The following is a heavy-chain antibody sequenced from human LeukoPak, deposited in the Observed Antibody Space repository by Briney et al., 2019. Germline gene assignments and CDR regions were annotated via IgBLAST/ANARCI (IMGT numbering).Heavy chain of an antibody. Sequence: SETLSLTCGVSDDSLRDTNWWSWVRQPPGRGLEGIWEIYHTGSSNYSPSLKSRVTISMDKSKNQFSLKLSSVTAADTAVYYCARLPMVRGVIRAFDIWGQGTMVTVSS. J-gene: IGHJ3*02. CDR1: DDSLRDTNW. CDR3: ARLPMVRGVIRAFDI. V-gene: IGHV4-4*02. CDR2: IYHTGSS. D-gene: IGHD3-10*01.